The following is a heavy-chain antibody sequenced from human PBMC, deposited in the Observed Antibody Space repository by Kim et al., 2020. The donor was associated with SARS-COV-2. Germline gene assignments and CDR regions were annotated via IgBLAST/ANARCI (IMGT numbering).Heavy chain of an antibody. CDR2: WYN. J-gene: IGHJ3*02. Sequence: WYNGYSPAVKGRITISPDTSKNHFSLQLNAVSPEDTAVYYCARGYAFDIWGPGTLVTVSS. V-gene: IGHV6-1*01. CDR3: ARGYAFDI.